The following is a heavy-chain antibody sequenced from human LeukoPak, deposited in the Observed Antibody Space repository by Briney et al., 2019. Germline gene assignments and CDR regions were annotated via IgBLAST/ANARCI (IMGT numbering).Heavy chain of an antibody. V-gene: IGHV4-34*01. J-gene: IGHJ6*03. Sequence: SETLSLTCAVYGGSFSAYYWSWIRQPPGKGLEWIGEIKHSGSTNYNPSLMSRVTISVDTSKNQFSLKLTSVTAADTAVYYCARKRYTSGWGGYYYYYMDVWGKGTTVTVSS. D-gene: IGHD6-19*01. CDR2: IKHSGST. CDR3: ARKRYTSGWGGYYYYYMDV. CDR1: GGSFSAYY.